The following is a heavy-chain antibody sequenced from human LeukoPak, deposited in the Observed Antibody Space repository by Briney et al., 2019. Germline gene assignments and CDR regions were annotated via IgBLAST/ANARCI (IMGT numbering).Heavy chain of an antibody. CDR3: AREGYDFWSGYSLRGVWFDP. CDR2: INHSGST. J-gene: IGHJ5*02. V-gene: IGHV4-34*01. CDR1: GGSFSVYY. D-gene: IGHD3-3*01. Sequence: SSEALSLTCAVYGGSFSVYYWSWIRQPPGKGLEWIGEINHSGSTNYNPSLKSRVTISVDTSKNQFSLKLSSVTAADTAVYYCAREGYDFWSGYSLRGVWFDPWGQGTLVTVSS.